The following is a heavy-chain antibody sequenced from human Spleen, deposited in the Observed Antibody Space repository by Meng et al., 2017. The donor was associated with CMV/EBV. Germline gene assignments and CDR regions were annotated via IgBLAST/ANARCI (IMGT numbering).Heavy chain of an antibody. Sequence: ASVKVSCKASGYTFTSYGISWVRQAPGQGLEWIGWISAYNGNTNYAQKLQGRVTMTTDTSTNTAYMELRSLRSDDTAVYYCARVESSGSKGDYWGQGTLVTVSS. J-gene: IGHJ4*02. D-gene: IGHD6-25*01. CDR3: ARVESSGSKGDY. CDR1: GYTFTSYG. CDR2: ISAYNGNT. V-gene: IGHV1-18*01.